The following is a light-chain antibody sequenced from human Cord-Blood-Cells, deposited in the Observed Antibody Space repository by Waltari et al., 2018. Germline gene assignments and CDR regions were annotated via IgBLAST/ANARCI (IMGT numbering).Light chain of an antibody. Sequence: DIQMTQSPSSLSASVGDRVTITCRASQRISSYLKLYQQKTGKARKLLSCAASSLQSWVPSRFSGSGSGTDFTLTISSRQPEDFATYDCQQSYSTPFTFGPGTKVDIK. J-gene: IGKJ3*01. CDR1: QRISSY. V-gene: IGKV1-39*01. CDR2: AAS. CDR3: QQSYSTPFT.